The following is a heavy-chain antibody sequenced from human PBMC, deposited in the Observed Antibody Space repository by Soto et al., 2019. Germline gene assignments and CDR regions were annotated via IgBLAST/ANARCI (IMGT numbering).Heavy chain of an antibody. J-gene: IGHJ3*02. Sequence: TGGSLRLSCAASGFTFSSYAMSWVRQAPGKGLEWVSAISGSGGSTYYADSVKGRFTISRDNSKNTLYLQMNSLRAEDTAVYYCAKDPGITMIVVANPGAFDIWGQGTMVTVSS. CDR3: AKDPGITMIVVANPGAFDI. V-gene: IGHV3-23*01. CDR2: ISGSGGST. D-gene: IGHD3-22*01. CDR1: GFTFSSYA.